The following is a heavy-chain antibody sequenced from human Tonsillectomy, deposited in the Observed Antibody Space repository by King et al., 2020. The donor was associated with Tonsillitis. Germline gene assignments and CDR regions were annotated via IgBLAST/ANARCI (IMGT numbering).Heavy chain of an antibody. CDR1: GGSISSYY. D-gene: IGHD6-13*01. CDR2: IHYSGST. CDR3: ARLGSSSWYGYYGMDV. J-gene: IGHJ6*02. Sequence: VQLQDSGPGLVTPSETLSPTCTVSGGSISSYYWSWIRPPPGKGLGWVGYIHYSGSTNYNPALKSRVTISVDTSKNQFSLKLSSVTAADTAVYYCARLGSSSWYGYYGMDVWGQGTTVTVSS. V-gene: IGHV4-59*01.